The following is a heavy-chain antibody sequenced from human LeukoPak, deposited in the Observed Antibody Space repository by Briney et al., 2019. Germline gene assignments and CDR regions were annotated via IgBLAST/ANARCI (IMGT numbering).Heavy chain of an antibody. CDR1: GFTFSSYW. CDR3: TTTLGAATRDAFDI. Sequence: GGSLRLSCAASGFTFSSYWMSWVRQAPGKGLEWVGRIKSKTDGGTTDYAAPVKGRFTISRDDSKNTLYLQMNSLKTEDTAVYYCTTTLGAATRDAFDIWGQGTMVTVSS. CDR2: IKSKTDGGTT. D-gene: IGHD1-26*01. J-gene: IGHJ3*02. V-gene: IGHV3-15*01.